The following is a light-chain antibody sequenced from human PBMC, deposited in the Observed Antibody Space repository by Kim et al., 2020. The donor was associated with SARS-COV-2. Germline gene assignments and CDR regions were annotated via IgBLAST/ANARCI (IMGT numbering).Light chain of an antibody. Sequence: GRVTVTWSSSTGAVSSGNYPYWDQQNPGQAPRTRIHNTRNKRTRTPARFSCSLLVVKGALTLSVAQVEDEAEYYCLLSYSGARNWVFGGGTKLTVL. CDR2: NTR. CDR1: TGAVSSGNY. CDR3: LLSYSGARNWV. J-gene: IGLJ3*02. V-gene: IGLV7-46*01.